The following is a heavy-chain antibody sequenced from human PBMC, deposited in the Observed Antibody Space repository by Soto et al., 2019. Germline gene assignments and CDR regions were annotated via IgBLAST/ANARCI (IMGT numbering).Heavy chain of an antibody. CDR1: GFPFWHCG. Sequence: QVQLVESGGGVVQPGRSLRLSCVGSGFPFWHCGRHWVRQAPGKGQEWVAVRWSDGKKESYADFVKGRFAISRDNFKDTLYLQMNSLRAEDTAVYYCARDRDGGWFHMDVWGQGTTVTVSS. J-gene: IGHJ6*02. CDR3: ARDRDGGWFHMDV. D-gene: IGHD6-19*01. V-gene: IGHV3-33*01. CDR2: RWSDGKKE.